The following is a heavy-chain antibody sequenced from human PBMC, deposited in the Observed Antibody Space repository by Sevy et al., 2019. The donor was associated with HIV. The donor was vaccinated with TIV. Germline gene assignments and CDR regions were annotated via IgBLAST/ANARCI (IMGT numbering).Heavy chain of an antibody. CDR3: ARAGGTAMVRDAFDI. Sequence: SETLSLTCTVSGGSISSGGYYWSWIRQHPGKGLEWIGYIYYSGSTYYNPSLKSRVTISVDTSKNQFSLRLGSVTAADTAVYYCARAGGTAMVRDAFDIWGQGTMVTVSS. CDR2: IYYSGST. CDR1: GGSISSGGYY. J-gene: IGHJ3*02. V-gene: IGHV4-31*03. D-gene: IGHD5-18*01.